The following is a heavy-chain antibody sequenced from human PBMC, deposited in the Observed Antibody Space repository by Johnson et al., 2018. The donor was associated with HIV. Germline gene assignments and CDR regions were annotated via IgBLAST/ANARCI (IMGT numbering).Heavy chain of an antibody. Sequence: QVQLVESGGGLVKPGGSLRLSCAASGFTFSDYYMSWIRQAPGKGLEWVSYISSSGSTIYYADSVKGRFSISRDNSKNTLYLQMNSLRAEDTAVYYCTTGRYSSSADAFDIWGQGTMVTVSS. J-gene: IGHJ3*02. CDR1: GFTFSDYY. V-gene: IGHV3-11*04. CDR2: ISSSGSTI. D-gene: IGHD6-13*01. CDR3: TTGRYSSSADAFDI.